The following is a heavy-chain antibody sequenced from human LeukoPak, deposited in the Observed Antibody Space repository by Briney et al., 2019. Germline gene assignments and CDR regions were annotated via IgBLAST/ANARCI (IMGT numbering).Heavy chain of an antibody. CDR1: GYTFTSYG. J-gene: IGHJ4*02. Sequence: ASVKVSCKASGYTFTSYGISWVRRAPGQGLEWMGWISAYNGNTNYAQKLQGRVTMTTDTSTSTAYMELRSLRSDDTAVYYCARPLGSGWYVGELDHWGQGTLVTVSS. D-gene: IGHD6-19*01. CDR3: ARPLGSGWYVGELDH. V-gene: IGHV1-18*01. CDR2: ISAYNGNT.